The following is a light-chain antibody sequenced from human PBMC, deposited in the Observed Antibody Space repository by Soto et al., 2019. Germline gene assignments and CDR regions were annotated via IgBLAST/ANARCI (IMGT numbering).Light chain of an antibody. CDR3: QQRIDSPLT. CDR1: QSVNNY. J-gene: IGKJ4*01. V-gene: IGKV3-11*01. CDR2: DAS. Sequence: EIVLTQSPATLSLSPGERAILSCRAGQSVNNYLASYQQTPGQAPRLLIYDASTRAVAIPASFSGTGSGTHFTLTISSLEPEDFAVCYCQQRIDSPLTFGGGANVDI.